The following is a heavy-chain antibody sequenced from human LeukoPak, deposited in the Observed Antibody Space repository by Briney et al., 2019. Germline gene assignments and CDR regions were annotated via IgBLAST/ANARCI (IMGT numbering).Heavy chain of an antibody. CDR1: GFTFSNYA. CDR2: IRGSGVNT. CDR3: AKDEDYYDSSGYYTGEKSPLDY. D-gene: IGHD3-22*01. Sequence: GGSLRLSCEASGFTFSNYAMSWVRQAPGKGLEWVSSIRGSGVNTYYADSVKGRFTISRDNSKNTLYLQMNSLRAEDTAVYYCAKDEDYYDSSGYYTGEKSPLDYWGQGTLVTVSS. J-gene: IGHJ4*02. V-gene: IGHV3-23*01.